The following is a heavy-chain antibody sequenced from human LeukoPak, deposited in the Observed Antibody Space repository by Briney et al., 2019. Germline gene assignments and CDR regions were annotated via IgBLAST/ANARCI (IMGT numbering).Heavy chain of an antibody. CDR1: GFTFSSYS. V-gene: IGHV3-21*01. CDR3: ARGGVNTRSWFDP. D-gene: IGHD3-10*01. J-gene: IGHJ5*02. CDR2: ISSSSSYI. Sequence: PGGSLRLSCAASGFTFSSYSMNWVRQAPGKGLEWVSSISSSSSYIYYADSVKGRFTISRDNAKNSLYLQMNSLRAEDMAVYYCARGGVNTRSWFDPWGQGTLVTVSS.